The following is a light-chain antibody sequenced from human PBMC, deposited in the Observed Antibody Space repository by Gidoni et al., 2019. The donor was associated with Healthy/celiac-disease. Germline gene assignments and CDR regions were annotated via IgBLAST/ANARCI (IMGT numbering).Light chain of an antibody. Sequence: SYELTQPPSVSVSPGQTASITCSGDKLGDKYACWYQQKPGHSPVLVIYPDSKRPSGIPERFSGSNSGNTATLTISGTQAMDEADYYCQAWDSSTGGVFGTGTKVTVL. CDR1: KLGDKY. V-gene: IGLV3-1*01. J-gene: IGLJ1*01. CDR2: PDS. CDR3: QAWDSSTGGV.